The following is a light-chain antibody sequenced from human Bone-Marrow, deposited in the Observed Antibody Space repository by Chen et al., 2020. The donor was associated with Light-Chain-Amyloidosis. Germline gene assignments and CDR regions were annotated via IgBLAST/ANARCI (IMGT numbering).Light chain of an antibody. CDR1: QSLLHSNGYNY. CDR3: MQALHTPYT. Sequence: DIVMTQSPLSLPVTPGEPASISCRSSQSLLHSNGYNYLDWYLPKPGQSPQLLIYLGSNRASGVPDRFSGSGSGTDFTLRISRVEAEDVGVYYCMQALHTPYTFGQGTKLEIK. V-gene: IGKV2-28*01. CDR2: LGS. J-gene: IGKJ2*01.